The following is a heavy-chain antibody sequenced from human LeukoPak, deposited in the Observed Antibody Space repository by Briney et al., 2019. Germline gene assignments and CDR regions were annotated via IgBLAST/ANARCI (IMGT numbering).Heavy chain of an antibody. CDR2: MNPYSGNT. D-gene: IGHD5-24*01. V-gene: IGHV1-8*01. CDR3: ARGLRWLQLGYYYYMDV. Sequence: ASVKVSCKASGYTFTSYDINWVRQATGQGLEWMGWMNPYSGNTGYAQKFQGRVIMTRNTSISTAYMELSSLRSEDTAVYYCARGLRWLQLGYYYYMDVWGKGTTVTISS. CDR1: GYTFTSYD. J-gene: IGHJ6*03.